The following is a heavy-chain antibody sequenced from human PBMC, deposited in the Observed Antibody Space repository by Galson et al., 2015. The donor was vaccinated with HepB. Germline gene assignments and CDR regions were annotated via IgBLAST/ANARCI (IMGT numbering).Heavy chain of an antibody. Sequence: SVKVSCKASGYTFTSYAMHWVRLAPGQRLEWMGWINAGNGNTKYSQKFQGRVTITRDTSASTAYMELSSLRSEDTAVYYCALSIVVHYYYYGMDVWGQGTTVTVSS. CDR1: GYTFTSYA. J-gene: IGHJ6*02. D-gene: IGHD1-26*01. CDR3: ALSIVVHYYYYGMDV. CDR2: INAGNGNT. V-gene: IGHV1-3*01.